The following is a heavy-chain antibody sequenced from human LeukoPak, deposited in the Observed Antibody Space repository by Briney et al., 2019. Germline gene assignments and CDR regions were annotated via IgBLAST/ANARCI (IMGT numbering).Heavy chain of an antibody. V-gene: IGHV3-21*01. Sequence: GGSLRLSCAASGFTFSGYSMDWVRQAPGKGLEWVSSISSSSTYKYYADSVKGRFTISQDNAKNSLYLQMNSLRAEDTAVYYCASPGKFHGWGQGTLVTVSS. CDR2: ISSSSTYK. CDR1: GFTFSGYS. J-gene: IGHJ4*02. CDR3: ASPGKFHG. D-gene: IGHD2-21*01.